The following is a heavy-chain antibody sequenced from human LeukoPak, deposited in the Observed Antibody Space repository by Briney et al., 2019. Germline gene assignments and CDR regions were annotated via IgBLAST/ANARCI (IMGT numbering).Heavy chain of an antibody. J-gene: IGHJ2*01. CDR3: ARVISKYYDSFFDL. V-gene: IGHV3-74*01. D-gene: IGHD3-22*01. CDR1: GFTFSSYW. CDR2: INSDGSST. Sequence: GGSLRLSCAASGFTFSSYWMHWVRQAPGKGLVWVSRINSDGSSTNYADSVKGRFTISRDNAKNTLYLQMNSLRAEDTAVYYCARVISKYYDSFFDLWGRGTLGTVAS.